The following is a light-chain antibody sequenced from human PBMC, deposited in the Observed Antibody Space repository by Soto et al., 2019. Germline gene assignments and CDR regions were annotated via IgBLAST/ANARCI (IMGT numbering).Light chain of an antibody. CDR3: QERRNWPIT. Sequence: EIVLTQSPATLSLSPGERATVSCRASQSVSSYLAWYQQKPGQAPRLLIYDASNRAPGIPARFSGSGSGTDFTLTISSLEPEDFAVYYCQERRNWPITFGQGTRLEIK. CDR1: QSVSSY. CDR2: DAS. V-gene: IGKV3-11*01. J-gene: IGKJ5*01.